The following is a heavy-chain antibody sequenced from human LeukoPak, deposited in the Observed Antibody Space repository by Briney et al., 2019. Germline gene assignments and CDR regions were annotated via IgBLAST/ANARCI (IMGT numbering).Heavy chain of an antibody. V-gene: IGHV4-34*01. J-gene: IGHJ4*02. CDR2: IYYSGST. CDR3: ARHQPTALTTIDY. Sequence: SETLSLTCAVYGGSFSGYYWTWIRQTPGKGLEWIGTIYYSGSTYYNPSLKSRVTISVDTSKNQFSLKVNSVTAADTAVYFCARHQPTALTTIDYWGQGTLVTVSS. D-gene: IGHD4-11*01. CDR1: GGSFSGYY.